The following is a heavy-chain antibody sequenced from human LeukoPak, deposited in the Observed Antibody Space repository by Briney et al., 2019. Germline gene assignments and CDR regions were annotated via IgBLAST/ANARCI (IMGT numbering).Heavy chain of an antibody. CDR3: ARPRLLYGSGPILV. Sequence: SETLSLTCTVSGGSISSSTYYWDWIRQPPGKGLEWIGEMSHSGYPNYNPSLKSRVAISVDTSKNQFSLNLTSVTAADTAVYYCARPRLLYGSGPILVWGQGNLVTVSS. J-gene: IGHJ4*02. D-gene: IGHD3-10*01. CDR1: GGSISSSTYY. CDR2: MSHSGYP. V-gene: IGHV4-39*07.